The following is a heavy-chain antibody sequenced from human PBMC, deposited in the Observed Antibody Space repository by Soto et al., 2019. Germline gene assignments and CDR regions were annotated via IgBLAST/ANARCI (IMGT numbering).Heavy chain of an antibody. V-gene: IGHV1-58*01. CDR2: IVVGSGNT. D-gene: IGHD2-2*01. J-gene: IGHJ6*02. Sequence: SVKVSCKASGFTFTSSAVQWVRQARGQRLEWIGWIVVGSGNTNYAQKFQERVTITRDMSTSTAYMELSSLRSEDTAVYYCAALGVVPAAIPHDYYYYGMDVWGQGTTVTVSS. CDR3: AALGVVPAAIPHDYYYYGMDV. CDR1: GFTFTSSA.